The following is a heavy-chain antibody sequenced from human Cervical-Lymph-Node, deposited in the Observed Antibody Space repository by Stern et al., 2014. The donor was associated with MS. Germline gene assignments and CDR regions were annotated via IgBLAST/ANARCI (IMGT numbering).Heavy chain of an antibody. D-gene: IGHD3-3*01. Sequence: EVQLVESGGCLVKPGGSLRLSCAASGFPLSIFSTYSMTWVRQAPGKGLEWVSSISRRSDYRHYADSVKGRFTVSRDNAKDSLFLQMNRLRAEDTAVYYCATKRSISGGTLDYWGQGTLVTVSS. V-gene: IGHV3-21*01. CDR3: ATKRSISGGTLDY. CDR1: GFPLSIFS. J-gene: IGHJ4*02. CDR2: ISRRSDYR.